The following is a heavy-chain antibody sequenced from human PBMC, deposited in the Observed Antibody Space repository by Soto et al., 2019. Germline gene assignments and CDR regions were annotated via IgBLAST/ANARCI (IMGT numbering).Heavy chain of an antibody. CDR1: GFTFSSYW. V-gene: IGHV3-7*01. CDR2: IKEDGTAK. D-gene: IGHD3-22*01. J-gene: IGHJ4*02. Sequence: GGSLRLSCAASGFTFSSYWMHWVRQAPGKGLEWVANIKEDGTAKYYLDSVKGRFTVSRDNVKNSLYLQMNSLRAEDTAMYYCTTDRGYLTFDYWGPGTLVTVSS. CDR3: TTDRGYLTFDY.